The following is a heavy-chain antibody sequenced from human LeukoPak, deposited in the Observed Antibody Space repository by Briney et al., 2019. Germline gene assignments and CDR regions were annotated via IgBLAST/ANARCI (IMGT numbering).Heavy chain of an antibody. Sequence: GGPLRLSCAASEFTVGNNYMNWVRQAPGKGLEWVSILYSGGSTYYADSVKGRFTISRDNSKNTLYLQMNSLRAEGTAVYYCARVGDHYHWNFDLWGRGTLVTVSS. CDR1: EFTVGNNY. J-gene: IGHJ2*01. V-gene: IGHV3-53*01. CDR3: ARVGDHYHWNFDL. CDR2: LYSGGST. D-gene: IGHD3-10*01.